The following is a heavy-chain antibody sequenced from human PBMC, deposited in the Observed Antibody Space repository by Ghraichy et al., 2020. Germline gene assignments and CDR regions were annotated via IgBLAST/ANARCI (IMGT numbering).Heavy chain of an antibody. CDR3: ARVNPDTAMGSDY. Sequence: TLSLTCTVSGGSISSGDYYWSWIRQPPGKGLEWIGYIYYSGSTYYNPSLKSRVTISVDTSKNQFSLKLSSVTAADTAVYYCARVNPDTAMGSDYWGQGTLVTVSS. V-gene: IGHV4-30-4*08. J-gene: IGHJ4*02. D-gene: IGHD5-18*01. CDR1: GGSISSGDYY. CDR2: IYYSGST.